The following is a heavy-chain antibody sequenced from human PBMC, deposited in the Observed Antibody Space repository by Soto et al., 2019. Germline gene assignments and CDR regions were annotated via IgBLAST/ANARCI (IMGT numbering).Heavy chain of an antibody. CDR2: INPSGGST. CDR1: GGTFSSYA. V-gene: IGHV1-46*03. J-gene: IGHJ4*02. D-gene: IGHD3-16*01. CDR3: ARYGLTQTGFDY. Sequence: ASVKVSCKASGGTFSSYAISWVRQAPGQGLEWMGIINPSGGSTSYAQKFQGRVTMTRDTSTSTVYMELSSLRSEDTAVYYCARYGLTQTGFDYWGQGTLVTVSS.